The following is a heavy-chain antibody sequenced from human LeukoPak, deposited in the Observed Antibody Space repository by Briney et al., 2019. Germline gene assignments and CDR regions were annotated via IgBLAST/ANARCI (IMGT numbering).Heavy chain of an antibody. CDR3: AKGALEWLLGIDY. Sequence: GGSLRLSCAASGFTFSSYGMYWVRQAPGKGLEWVAVISYDGSNKYYADSVKGRFTISRDNSKNTLYLQMNSLRAEDTAVYYCAKGALEWLLGIDYWGQGTLVTVSS. V-gene: IGHV3-30*18. J-gene: IGHJ4*02. CDR1: GFTFSSYG. D-gene: IGHD3-3*01. CDR2: ISYDGSNK.